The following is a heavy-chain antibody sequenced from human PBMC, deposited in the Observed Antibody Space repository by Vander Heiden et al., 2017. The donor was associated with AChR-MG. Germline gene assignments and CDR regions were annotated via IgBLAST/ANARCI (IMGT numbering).Heavy chain of an antibody. D-gene: IGHD5-12*01. CDR2: IIPIFGTA. J-gene: IGHJ3*02. CDR3: ARADRVHSGYGNRGAFDI. V-gene: IGHV1-69*01. CDR1: GGTFSSYA. Sequence: QVQLVQSGAEVKKPGSSVKVSCKASGGTFSSYAISWVRQAPGQGLEWMGGIIPIFGTANYAQKFQGRVTITADESTSTAYMELSSLRSEDTAVYYCARADRVHSGYGNRGAFDIWGQGTMVTVSS.